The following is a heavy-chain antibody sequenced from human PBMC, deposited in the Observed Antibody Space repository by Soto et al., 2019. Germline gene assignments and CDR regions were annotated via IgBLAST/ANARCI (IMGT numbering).Heavy chain of an antibody. CDR2: IIPILGIA. D-gene: IGHD3-10*01. CDR1: GGTFSSYT. Sequence: QVQLVQSGAEVKKPGSSVKVSCKASGGTFSSYTISWVRQAPGQGLEWMGRIIPILGIANYAQKFQGRVTITAEKSTSTAYMVLSSLRSEDTAVYYCARDQSKGGVIEASGYSCGMDVWGQGTTVTVSS. J-gene: IGHJ6*02. V-gene: IGHV1-69*08. CDR3: ARDQSKGGVIEASGYSCGMDV.